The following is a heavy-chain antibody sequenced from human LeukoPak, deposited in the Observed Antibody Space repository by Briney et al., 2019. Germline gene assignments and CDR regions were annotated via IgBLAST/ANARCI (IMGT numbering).Heavy chain of an antibody. D-gene: IGHD2-8*02. CDR1: GYTFTSYH. CDR2: INPRVDDK. CDR3: AREESGGYFDY. V-gene: IGHV1-46*01. J-gene: IGHJ4*02. Sequence: GASVKVSCKASGYTFTSYHMHWVRQAPGQGLGWMGIINPRVDDKKYAQKFRGRVTMTRDTSTSTVYMELSSLGSEDTAVYYCAREESGGYFDYWGQGTLVTVSS.